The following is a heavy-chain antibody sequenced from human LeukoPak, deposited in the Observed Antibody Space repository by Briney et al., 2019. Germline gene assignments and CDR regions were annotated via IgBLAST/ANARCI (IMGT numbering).Heavy chain of an antibody. CDR3: ARYRNYDSNGFLFDS. CDR2: ISSSFGTT. CDR1: GFTFSDYY. Sequence: GGSLRLSCTASGFTFSDYYMTWIRQAPGRGLEWVSYISSSFGTTHYADSVKGRFTISRDNARNSLYLQMDSLRAEDTAVYYCARYRNYDSNGFLFDSWGQGTLVTVSS. V-gene: IGHV3-11*01. D-gene: IGHD3-22*01. J-gene: IGHJ4*02.